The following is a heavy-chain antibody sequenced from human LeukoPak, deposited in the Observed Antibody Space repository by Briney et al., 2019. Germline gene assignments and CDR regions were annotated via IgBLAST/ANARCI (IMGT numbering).Heavy chain of an antibody. D-gene: IGHD3-16*01. Sequence: GGSLRLSCEASGFMFIGYGMHWVRQTPGGGLEWVSHIRSSSRTTYYADSVKGRFTISRDDAKNSLYLQMNSLRAEDTAVYYCARGGALKPDAFDIWGQGTMVTVSS. CDR1: GFMFIGYG. CDR2: IRSSSRTT. J-gene: IGHJ3*02. V-gene: IGHV3-48*01. CDR3: ARGGALKPDAFDI.